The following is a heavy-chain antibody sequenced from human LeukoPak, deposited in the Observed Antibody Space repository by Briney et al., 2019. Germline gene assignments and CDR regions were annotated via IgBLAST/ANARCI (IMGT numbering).Heavy chain of an antibody. Sequence: SVKVSCKASGGTFSSYAISWVRQAPGQGLEWMGRIIPILGIANYAQKFQGRVTITADKSTSTAYVELSSLRSEDTAVYYCARVAYYYGSGSLDYWGQGTLVTVSS. CDR1: GGTFSSYA. D-gene: IGHD3-10*01. CDR3: ARVAYYYGSGSLDY. J-gene: IGHJ4*02. V-gene: IGHV1-69*04. CDR2: IIPILGIA.